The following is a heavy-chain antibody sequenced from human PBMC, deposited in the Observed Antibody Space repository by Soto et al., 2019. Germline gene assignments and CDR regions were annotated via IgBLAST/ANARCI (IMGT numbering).Heavy chain of an antibody. Sequence: QVQLVQSGAEVKEPGSSVKVSCKASGDTFSRSAITWVRQAPGQGLEWMGGIIPKFGTANYAQKLKGRITISADEFTTTAYMELSSLRAEDTAVYYCAKSMIASGGVIGYYQTGMDVWGQGTTVTVAS. V-gene: IGHV1-69*01. J-gene: IGHJ6*02. D-gene: IGHD3-16*02. CDR2: IIPKFGTA. CDR3: AKSMIASGGVIGYYQTGMDV. CDR1: GDTFSRSA.